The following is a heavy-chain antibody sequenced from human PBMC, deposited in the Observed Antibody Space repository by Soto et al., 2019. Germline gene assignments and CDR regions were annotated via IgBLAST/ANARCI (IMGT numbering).Heavy chain of an antibody. Sequence: GSLRLSCAASGFTFSSYAMHWVRQAPGKGLEWVAVISYDGSNKYYADSVKGRFTISRDNSKNTLYLQMNSLRAEDTAVYYCAREELLWDYWGQGTLVTVSS. V-gene: IGHV3-30-3*01. CDR2: ISYDGSNK. CDR1: GFTFSSYA. D-gene: IGHD3-10*01. CDR3: AREELLWDY. J-gene: IGHJ4*02.